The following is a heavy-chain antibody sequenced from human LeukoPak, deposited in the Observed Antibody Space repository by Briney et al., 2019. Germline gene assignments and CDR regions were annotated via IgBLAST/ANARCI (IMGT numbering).Heavy chain of an antibody. D-gene: IGHD6-13*01. CDR1: GGSISSYY. V-gene: IGHV4-59*01. CDR3: ARDEKYSSSWYGFFDP. CDR2: IHYSGST. Sequence: SETLSLTCTVSGGSISSYYWSWIRQPPGKGLEWIGYIHYSGSTNYNPSLKSRVTISVDTSKNQFSLKLSSVTAADTAVYYCARDEKYSSSWYGFFDPWGQGTLVTVSS. J-gene: IGHJ5*02.